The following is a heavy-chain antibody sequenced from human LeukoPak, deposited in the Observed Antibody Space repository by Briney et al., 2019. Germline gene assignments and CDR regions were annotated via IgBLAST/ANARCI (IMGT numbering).Heavy chain of an antibody. CDR1: GGSISSGGYY. Sequence: PSETLSLTCTVSGGSISSGGYYWSWIRQHPGRGLEWIGYIYYSGSTYYNPSLKSRVTISVDTSKNQFSLKLSSVTAADTAVYYCARSPSSRGVILIDYWGQGTLVTVSS. J-gene: IGHJ4*02. V-gene: IGHV4-31*03. CDR2: IYYSGST. D-gene: IGHD3-16*01. CDR3: ARSPSSRGVILIDY.